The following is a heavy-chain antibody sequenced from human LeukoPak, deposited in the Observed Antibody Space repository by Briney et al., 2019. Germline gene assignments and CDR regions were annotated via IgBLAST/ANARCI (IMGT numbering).Heavy chain of an antibody. D-gene: IGHD6-13*01. CDR1: GGFISGYY. V-gene: IGHV4-59*08. J-gene: IGHJ4*02. CDR3: ARRIAAAGTHFDY. CDR2: IYSSAST. Sequence: PSETLSLTCTVSGGFISGYYWSWIRQPPGNGLEDIGYIYSSASTNYNPSLKRRVSISVDTSKNQFSLKLTSVTASDTAVYYCARRIAAAGTHFDYWGQGTLVTVSS.